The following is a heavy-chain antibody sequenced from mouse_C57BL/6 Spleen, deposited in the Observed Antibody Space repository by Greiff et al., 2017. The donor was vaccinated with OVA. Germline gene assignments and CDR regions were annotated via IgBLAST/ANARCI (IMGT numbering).Heavy chain of an antibody. CDR3: AREKGGY. CDR2: IDPSDSET. Sequence: QVQLQQPGAELVRPGSSVKLSCKASGYTFTSYWMHWVKQRPIQGLEWIGNIDPSDSETHSNQKFKDKATLTVDKSSSTAYMQHSSLTSEDSAVYYCAREKGGYWGQGTTLTVSS. CDR1: GYTFTSYW. J-gene: IGHJ2*01. V-gene: IGHV1-52*01.